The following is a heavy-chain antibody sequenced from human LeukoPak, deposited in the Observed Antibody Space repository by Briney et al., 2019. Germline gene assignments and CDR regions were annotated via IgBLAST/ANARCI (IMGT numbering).Heavy chain of an antibody. J-gene: IGHJ5*02. D-gene: IGHD3-9*01. CDR1: GDSIGRGSYY. CDR3: AKSIMTGLDWFDP. V-gene: IGHV4-61*10. Sequence: KPSETLSLTCTVSGDSIGRGSYYWSWIRQSAGKGLEWMGRIYNSGSTNYNPSLKSRVAISTDMSKNQISLKLSSVTAADTAVYYCAKSIMTGLDWFDPWGQGTLVTVSS. CDR2: IYNSGST.